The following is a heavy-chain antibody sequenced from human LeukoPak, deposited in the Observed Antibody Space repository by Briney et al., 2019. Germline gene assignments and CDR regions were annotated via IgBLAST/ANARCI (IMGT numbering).Heavy chain of an antibody. Sequence: GGSLRLSCAASGFTFSDYYMSWIRQAPGKGLDWVSYISSSGSTIYYADSVKGRFTISRDNAKNSLYLQMNSLRAEDTAVYYCARDHRAATYYFDYWGQGTLVTVSS. CDR3: ARDHRAATYYFDY. CDR1: GFTFSDYY. CDR2: ISSSGSTI. D-gene: IGHD2-15*01. J-gene: IGHJ4*02. V-gene: IGHV3-11*01.